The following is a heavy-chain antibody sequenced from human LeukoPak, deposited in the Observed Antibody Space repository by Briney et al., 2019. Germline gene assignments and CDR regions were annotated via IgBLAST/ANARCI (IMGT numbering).Heavy chain of an antibody. J-gene: IGHJ4*02. CDR3: ARVEVGLNFDY. CDR2: TYYRSKWHN. CDR1: GDSDSSNSAA. Sequence: SQTLSLTCAISGDSDSSNSAAWKWTRQSPSRGLEWLGRTYYRSKWHNDYAVSVKSRITINPDTSKNQFSLQLNSVTPEDTAVYYCARVEVGLNFDYWGQGTLVTVSS. D-gene: IGHD3-10*01. V-gene: IGHV6-1*01.